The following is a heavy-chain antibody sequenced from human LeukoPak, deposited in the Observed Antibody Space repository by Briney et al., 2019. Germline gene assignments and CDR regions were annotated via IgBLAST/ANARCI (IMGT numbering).Heavy chain of an antibody. J-gene: IGHJ4*02. CDR1: GGTFSSYA. D-gene: IGHD3-3*01. Sequence: ASVKVSCKASGGTFSSYAISWVRQAPGQGLEWMGGIIPIFGTANYAQKFQGRVTITADESTSTAYMELSSLRSEDTAVYYCAGQPRLTYDFWSGYSPGWGQGTLVTVSS. CDR2: IIPIFGTA. CDR3: AGQPRLTYDFWSGYSPG. V-gene: IGHV1-69*13.